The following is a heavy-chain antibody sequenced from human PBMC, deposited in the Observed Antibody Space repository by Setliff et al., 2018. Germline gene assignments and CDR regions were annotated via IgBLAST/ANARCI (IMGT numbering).Heavy chain of an antibody. CDR3: ARVGAVNYDFDS. J-gene: IGHJ4*02. CDR1: SYSISTNYY. V-gene: IGHV4-38-2*01. CDR2: IYHSGST. Sequence: SETLSLTCAVSSYSISTNYYWGWVRQPPGKGLEWIGSIYHSGSTYYNPSLKSRVTISVDTSKNQFSLKLASVTAADTAVYYCARVGAVNYDFDSWGQGTLVTVSS. D-gene: IGHD3-10*01.